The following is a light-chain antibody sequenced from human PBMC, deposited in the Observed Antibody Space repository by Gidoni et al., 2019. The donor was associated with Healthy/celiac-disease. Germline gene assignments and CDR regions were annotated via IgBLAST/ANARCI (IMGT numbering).Light chain of an antibody. CDR1: QDISND. Sequence: DIQMTQSPSALSASVGDRVTITCQASQDISNDLNWYQQKPGKAPKLLIYDASNLETGVPSRFSGRGSGTDFTFTISSLQPEDIATYYCQQYDNLPVFGGGTKVEIK. CDR2: DAS. J-gene: IGKJ4*01. CDR3: QQYDNLPV. V-gene: IGKV1-33*01.